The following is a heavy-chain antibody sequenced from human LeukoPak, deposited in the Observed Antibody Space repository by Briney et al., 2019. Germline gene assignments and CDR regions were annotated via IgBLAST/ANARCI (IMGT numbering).Heavy chain of an antibody. V-gene: IGHV3-30*18. CDR2: ISYDGSNK. J-gene: IGHJ4*02. CDR1: GFTFSSYG. Sequence: QPGGSLRLSCAASGFTFSSYGMHWVRQAPGKGLEWVAVISYDGSNKYYAGSVKGRFTISRDNSKNTLYLQMNSLRAEDTAVYYCAKDWYSSVGYWGQGTLVTVSS. CDR3: AKDWYSSVGY. D-gene: IGHD6-19*01.